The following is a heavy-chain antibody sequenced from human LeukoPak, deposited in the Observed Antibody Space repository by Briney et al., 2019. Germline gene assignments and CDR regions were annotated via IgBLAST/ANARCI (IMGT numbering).Heavy chain of an antibody. Sequence: ASVKVSCKVSGYTFTDYYMHWVQQAPGKGLEWMGLVDPEDGETIYAEKFQGRVTITADTSTDTAYKELSSLRSEDTAVYYCATVSPYYYDSSGYYYPLDYWGQGTLVTVSS. CDR2: VDPEDGET. CDR1: GYTFTDYY. J-gene: IGHJ4*02. V-gene: IGHV1-69-2*01. CDR3: ATVSPYYYDSSGYYYPLDY. D-gene: IGHD3-22*01.